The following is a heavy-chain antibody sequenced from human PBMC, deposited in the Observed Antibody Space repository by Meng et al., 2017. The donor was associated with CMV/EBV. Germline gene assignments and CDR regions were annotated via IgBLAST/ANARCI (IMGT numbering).Heavy chain of an antibody. CDR3: ARTRIEVEPDGRKIKYYNYGMDV. CDR1: GYTFTTYD. Sequence: ASVKVSCKASGYTFTTYDINWVRQATGQGLEWMGWMNPNSGNTGYAQKFQGRVTLTRVTSISTAYMELNSLTSDDTAVYYCARTRIEVEPDGRKIKYYNYGMDVWGQGTTVTVSS. D-gene: IGHD2-2*01. J-gene: IGHJ6*02. V-gene: IGHV1-8*01. CDR2: MNPNSGNT.